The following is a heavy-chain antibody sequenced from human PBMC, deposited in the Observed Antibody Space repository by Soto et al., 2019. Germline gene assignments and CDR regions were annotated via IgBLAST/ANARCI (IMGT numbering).Heavy chain of an antibody. CDR3: ARVGYSSGWPLGY. J-gene: IGHJ4*02. Sequence: TLSLTCAVSGYSISSGYYWGWIRQPPGKGLEWIGSIYHSGSTYYNPSLKSRVTISVDTSKNQFSLKLSSVTAADTAVYYCARVGYSSGWPLGYWGQGTLVTVSS. V-gene: IGHV4-38-2*01. D-gene: IGHD6-19*01. CDR1: GYSISSGYY. CDR2: IYHSGST.